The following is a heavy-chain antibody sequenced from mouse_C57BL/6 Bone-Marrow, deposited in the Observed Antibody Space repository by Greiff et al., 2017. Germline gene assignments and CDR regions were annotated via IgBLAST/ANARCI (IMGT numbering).Heavy chain of an antibody. Sequence: EVMLVESGPELVKPGASVKISCKASGYSFTGYFMNWVKQSHGKSLEWIGRINPYNGDTFSNQKFKGKATLTVDKSSSTAHMELLSLTSEDFAVSYSARWGIWVGHSTVVAPYFDYWGQGTTLTVTS. CDR2: INPYNGDT. V-gene: IGHV1-37*01. CDR1: GYSFTGYF. D-gene: IGHD1-1*01. J-gene: IGHJ2*01. CDR3: ARWGIWVGHSTVVAPYFDY.